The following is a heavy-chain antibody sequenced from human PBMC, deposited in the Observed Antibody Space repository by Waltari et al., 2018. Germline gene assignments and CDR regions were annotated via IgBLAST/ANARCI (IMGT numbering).Heavy chain of an antibody. Sequence: QPHLQESGPGLVNPSETLSLTCNVPGDSISRGTHYWGWIRQPPGRRLEWIGTVYYSGSIYYNPFLKNRITVSVDTSKNQFSLKMTYGTAADTAIYYCARLVGTMVRGVRTRIDSWGRGIWVTVSS. J-gene: IGHJ5*01. D-gene: IGHD3-10*01. CDR3: ARLVGTMVRGVRTRIDS. CDR1: GDSISRGTHY. CDR2: VYYSGSI. V-gene: IGHV4-39*01.